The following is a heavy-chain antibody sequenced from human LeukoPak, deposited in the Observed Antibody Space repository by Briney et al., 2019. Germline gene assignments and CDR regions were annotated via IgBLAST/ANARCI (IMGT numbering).Heavy chain of an antibody. Sequence: GASVKVSCKVSGYTLTELSMHWVRQAPGKGLEWMGGFDPEDGETIYAQKFQGRVTMTEDTSTDTAYMELSSLRSEDTAVYYCATVAGTAYYFDYWGQGTPVTVSS. J-gene: IGHJ4*02. CDR1: GYTLTELS. CDR3: ATVAGTAYYFDY. V-gene: IGHV1-24*01. CDR2: FDPEDGET. D-gene: IGHD6-19*01.